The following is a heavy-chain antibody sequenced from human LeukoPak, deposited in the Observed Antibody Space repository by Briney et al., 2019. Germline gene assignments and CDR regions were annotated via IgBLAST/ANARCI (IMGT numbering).Heavy chain of an antibody. Sequence: ASVKVSCKASGGTFSSYAIDWVRQAPGQGLEWMGGIIPIFGTTNYAQKFQGRVTITAVESMRTAYMELSSLRSEDTGVYYCARAYCSSTSCSIPHFDYWGQGTLVTVSS. D-gene: IGHD2-2*01. CDR2: IIPIFGTT. CDR1: GGTFSSYA. V-gene: IGHV1-69*13. CDR3: ARAYCSSTSCSIPHFDY. J-gene: IGHJ4*02.